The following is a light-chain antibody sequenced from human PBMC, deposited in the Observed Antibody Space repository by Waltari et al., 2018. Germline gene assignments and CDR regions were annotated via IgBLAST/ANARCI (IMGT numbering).Light chain of an antibody. CDR3: QQYNSYSWT. Sequence: DIQMTQSPSTLSASVGDRVTITCRASQSISSWLALYQQKPGKAPKLLIYKASSLESGAPSRFSGRGSGTEFTLTISSLQPDDLATYYCQQYNSYSWTFGQGTKVEIK. CDR1: QSISSW. J-gene: IGKJ1*01. CDR2: KAS. V-gene: IGKV1-5*03.